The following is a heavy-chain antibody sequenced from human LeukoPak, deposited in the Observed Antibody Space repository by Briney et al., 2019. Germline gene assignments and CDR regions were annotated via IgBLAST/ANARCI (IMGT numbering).Heavy chain of an antibody. D-gene: IGHD2-2*01. CDR1: GFTFSSYA. V-gene: IGHV3-23*01. CDR3: AKGGTFRTAFDI. J-gene: IGHJ3*02. Sequence: GGSLRLSCAASGFTFSSYAMSWVRQAPGKGLEWVSAISGSGGSTYYADYVKGRFTISTDNSKNTLYLQMNSLRAEDTAVYYCAKGGTFRTAFDIWGQGTMVTVSS. CDR2: ISGSGGST.